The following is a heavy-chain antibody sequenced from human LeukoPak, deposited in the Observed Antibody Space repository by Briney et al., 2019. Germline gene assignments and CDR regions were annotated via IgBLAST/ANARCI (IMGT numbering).Heavy chain of an antibody. Sequence: GGSLRLSCAASGFTFSSYSMNWVRQAPGKGLEWDSSIGSSSSYIYYADSVKGRFTISRDNAKNSLYLQMNSLRAEDTAVYYCARDPGGAELYWGQGTLVTVSS. J-gene: IGHJ4*02. CDR3: ARDPGGAELY. CDR1: GFTFSSYS. V-gene: IGHV3-21*01. D-gene: IGHD3-16*01. CDR2: IGSSSSYI.